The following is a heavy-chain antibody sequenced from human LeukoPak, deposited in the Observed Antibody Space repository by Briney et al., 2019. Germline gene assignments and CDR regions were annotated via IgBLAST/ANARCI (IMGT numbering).Heavy chain of an antibody. V-gene: IGHV4-38-2*02. CDR2: IHHSGST. CDR3: ARSQWLVWEVLDSNDAFDI. D-gene: IGHD6-19*01. J-gene: IGHJ3*02. CDR1: GYSISNGYH. Sequence: PSETLSLTCTVSGYSISNGYHWGWIRQPPGKGLEWIGGIHHSGSTYYNPSLKSRVTISVDTSKNQFSLKLSSVTAADTAVYYCARSQWLVWEVLDSNDAFDIWGRGTMVTVSS.